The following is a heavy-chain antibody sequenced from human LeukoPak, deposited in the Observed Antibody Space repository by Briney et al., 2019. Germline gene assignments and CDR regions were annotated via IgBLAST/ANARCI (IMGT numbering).Heavy chain of an antibody. CDR2: IKQDGSEK. D-gene: IGHD3-9*01. CDR3: AKGTKGSVVLRYLDWPFDY. CDR1: GFTFSSYW. J-gene: IGHJ4*02. V-gene: IGHV3-7*03. Sequence: GGSLRLSCAASGFTFSSYWMTWVRQAPGKGLEWVASIKQDGSEKYCVDSVKGRFTISRDNAKNSLYLLMNSLRAEDTAVYYCAKGTKGSVVLRYLDWPFDYWGQGTLVTVSS.